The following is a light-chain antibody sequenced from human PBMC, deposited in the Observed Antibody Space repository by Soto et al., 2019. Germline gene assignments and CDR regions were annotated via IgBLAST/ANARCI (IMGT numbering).Light chain of an antibody. CDR1: QSISSGF. CDR2: GAS. Sequence: EFVLTQSPGKLSLSPGERATLSCRASQSISSGFLAWYQQKPGQAPRLLIYGASHRGTGIPDRFSVSGSGTDFTLTISRLEPEDFAVYYCQQYGSSPPLTFGGGTKVEIK. V-gene: IGKV3-20*01. J-gene: IGKJ4*01. CDR3: QQYGSSPPLT.